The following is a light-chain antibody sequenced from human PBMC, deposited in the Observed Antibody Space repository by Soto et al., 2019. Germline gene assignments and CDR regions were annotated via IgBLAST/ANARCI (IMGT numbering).Light chain of an antibody. J-gene: IGKJ1*01. CDR2: HAP. CDR3: HQYDTYS. Sequence: DIQMTQSPSTLPSFVGDRVTITCRASQNIGDWLAWYRQKPGTAPKLLIYHAPTLVSGVPSRFSGSGSGTEFTLTISSLHPDDFATYFCHQYDTYSFGQGTKVEIQ. CDR1: QNIGDW. V-gene: IGKV1-5*01.